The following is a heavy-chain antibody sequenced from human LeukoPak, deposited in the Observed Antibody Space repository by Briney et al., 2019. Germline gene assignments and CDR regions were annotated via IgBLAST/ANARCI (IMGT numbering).Heavy chain of an antibody. CDR3: ARCGGGNPRWFDP. J-gene: IGHJ5*02. CDR1: GFTFSSYE. Sequence: PGGSLRLSCAASGFTFSSYEMNWVRQAPGKGLEWVSYISSSGSTIYYADSVKGRFTISRDNAKNSMYLQMNSLRAEDTAVYYCARCGGGNPRWFDPWGQGTLVTVSS. D-gene: IGHD4-23*01. V-gene: IGHV3-48*03. CDR2: ISSSGSTI.